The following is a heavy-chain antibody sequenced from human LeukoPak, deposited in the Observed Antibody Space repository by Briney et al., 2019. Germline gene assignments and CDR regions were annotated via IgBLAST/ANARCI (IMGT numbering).Heavy chain of an antibody. CDR1: GGSISSYC. V-gene: IGHV4-59*08. CDR3: ARTGGESEDY. J-gene: IGHJ4*02. CDR2: IYYSGST. D-gene: IGHD2-21*01. Sequence: SETLSLTCTVSGGSISSYCWSWVRQPPGKGLEWIGYIYYSGSTNYNPSLKSRVTISVDTSKNQFSLKLSSVTAADTAVYYCARTGGESEDYWGQGTLVTVSS.